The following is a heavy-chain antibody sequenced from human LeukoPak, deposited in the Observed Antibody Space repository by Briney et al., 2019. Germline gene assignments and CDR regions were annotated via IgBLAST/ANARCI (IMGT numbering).Heavy chain of an antibody. CDR2: ISYDGSNK. CDR1: GFTFGDYA. D-gene: IGHD2-2*01. CDR3: ARGVVVVPAATLEAFDI. V-gene: IGHV3-30-3*01. J-gene: IGHJ3*02. Sequence: GGSLRLSCTASGFTFGDYAMSWVRQAPGKGLEWVAVISYDGSNKYYADSVKGRFTISRDNSKNTLYLQMNSLRAEDTAVYYCARGVVVVPAATLEAFDIWGQGTMVTVSS.